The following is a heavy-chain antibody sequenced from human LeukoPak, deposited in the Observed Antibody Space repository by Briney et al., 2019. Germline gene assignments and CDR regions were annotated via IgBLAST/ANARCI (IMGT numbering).Heavy chain of an antibody. CDR3: AKDIDFWSGYSTLFDY. J-gene: IGHJ4*02. D-gene: IGHD3-3*01. CDR1: GFTFSSYA. V-gene: IGHV3-23*01. CDR2: ISGSGGST. Sequence: GGSLRLSCAASGFTFSSYAMSWVRQAPGKGLEWVSAISGSGGSTYYADSVKGRFTISRDNSKNTLYLQMNSLRAEDTAVYYCAKDIDFWSGYSTLFDYWGQGTLVTVSS.